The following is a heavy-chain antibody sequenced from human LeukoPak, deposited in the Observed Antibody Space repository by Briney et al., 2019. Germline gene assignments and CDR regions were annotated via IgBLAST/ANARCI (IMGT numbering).Heavy chain of an antibody. CDR2: INHSGST. D-gene: IGHD3-10*01. Sequence: SETLSLTCAVYGGSFSGYYWSWIRQPPGKGLEWIGEINHSGSTNYNPSLKSRVTISVDTSKNQLSLKLSSVTAADTAVYYCARAVDYYGSGSYAVVNWFDPWGQGTLVTVSS. CDR3: ARAVDYYGSGSYAVVNWFDP. V-gene: IGHV4-34*01. CDR1: GGSFSGYY. J-gene: IGHJ5*02.